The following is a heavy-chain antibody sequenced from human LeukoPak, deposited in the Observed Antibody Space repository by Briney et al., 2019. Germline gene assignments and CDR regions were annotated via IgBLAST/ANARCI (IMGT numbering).Heavy chain of an antibody. D-gene: IGHD2-15*01. J-gene: IGHJ3*02. V-gene: IGHV1-46*01. CDR2: INPSGGST. CDR1: GYTFTSYY. Sequence: ASVKVSCQASGYTFTSYYMHLVRQAPGQGLEWMGIINPSGGSTSYAQKFQGRVTMTRDMSTSTVYMELSSLRSEDTAVYYCAKDSRYCSGGSCYTDAFDIWGQGTMVTVSS. CDR3: AKDSRYCSGGSCYTDAFDI.